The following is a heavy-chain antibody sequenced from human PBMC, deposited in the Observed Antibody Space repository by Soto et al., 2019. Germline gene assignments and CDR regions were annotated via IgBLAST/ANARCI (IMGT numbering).Heavy chain of an antibody. D-gene: IGHD1-1*01. CDR3: AKARGTAPVY. J-gene: IGHJ4*02. CDR1: GFTFSSYA. CDR2: ISGGGDST. Sequence: EVQLLESGGGLVQPGGSLRLSCAASGFTFSSYAMSWVRQAPGKGLEWVSGISGGGDSTYYADSVKGRFTISRDNSKNTLYLQINSLSAEDTAVYYCAKARGTAPVYWGRGTLVTVSS. V-gene: IGHV3-23*01.